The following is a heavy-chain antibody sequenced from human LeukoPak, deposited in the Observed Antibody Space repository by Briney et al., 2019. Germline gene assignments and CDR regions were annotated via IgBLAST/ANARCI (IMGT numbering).Heavy chain of an antibody. V-gene: IGHV4-34*01. D-gene: IGHD3-10*01. CDR1: GGSFSGYY. Sequence: PSETLSLTCAVYGGSFSGYYWSWIRQPPGKGLEWIGEINHSGSTNYNPSPKSRVTISVDTSKNQFSLKLSSVAAADTAVYYCARGVSYGSGKRVWFDPWGQGTLVTVSS. CDR3: ARGVSYGSGKRVWFDP. CDR2: INHSGST. J-gene: IGHJ5*02.